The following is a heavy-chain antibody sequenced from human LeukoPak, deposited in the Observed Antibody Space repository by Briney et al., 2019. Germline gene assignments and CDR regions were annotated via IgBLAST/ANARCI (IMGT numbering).Heavy chain of an antibody. CDR3: ARGDYYYDSSGYSPFDY. CDR2: ISGSNGNT. V-gene: IGHV1-18*01. CDR1: GYTFTSYG. D-gene: IGHD3-22*01. J-gene: IGHJ4*02. Sequence: GASVKVSCKASGYTFTSYGISWVRQAPGQGLEWMGWISGSNGNTNYAQKLQGRVTMTTDTSTSTAYMELRSLRSDDTAVYYCARGDYYYDSSGYSPFDYWGQGTLVTVSS.